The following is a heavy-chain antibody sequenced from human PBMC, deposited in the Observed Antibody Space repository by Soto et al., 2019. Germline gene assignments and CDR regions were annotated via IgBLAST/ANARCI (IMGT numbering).Heavy chain of an antibody. CDR2: GYHSVSI. Sequence: SETLSLTCTVSGGSITDYYWSWIRQPQGKALEWIGYGYHSVSIHYNPSLKTRVTISVDTSENQFSLRLSSLTAADTAVYYCARGGAITMIVVPHYYGMDVRGQGTTVTVSS. CDR1: GGSITDYY. J-gene: IGHJ6*02. CDR3: ARGGAITMIVVPHYYGMDV. V-gene: IGHV4-59*01. D-gene: IGHD3-22*01.